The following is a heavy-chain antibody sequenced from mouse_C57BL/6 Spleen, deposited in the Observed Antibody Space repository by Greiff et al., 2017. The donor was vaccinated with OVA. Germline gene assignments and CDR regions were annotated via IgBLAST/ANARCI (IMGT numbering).Heavy chain of an antibody. V-gene: IGHV1-81*01. Sequence: QVQLKQSGAELARPGASVKLSCKASGYTFTSYGISWVKQRTGQGLEWIGEIYPRSGNTYYNEKFKGKATLTADKSSSTAYMELRSLTSEDSAVYFCERGGSSLGGCYFDYWGQGTTLTVSS. D-gene: IGHD1-1*01. CDR1: GYTFTSYG. J-gene: IGHJ2*01. CDR2: IYPRSGNT. CDR3: ERGGSSLGGCYFDY.